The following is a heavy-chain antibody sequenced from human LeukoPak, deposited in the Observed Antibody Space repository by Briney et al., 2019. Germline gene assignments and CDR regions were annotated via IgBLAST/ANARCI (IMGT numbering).Heavy chain of an antibody. CDR1: GFTFSNYW. CDR2: INSDGIIT. J-gene: IGHJ3*02. Sequence: PGGSLRLSCAASGFTFSNYWMHWVRQAPGKGLVWVSRINSDGIITNYADSVQGRFTISRDNAKNTLYLQMNGLRAEDTAAYYCAREGGGAILDAFDIWGQGTKVTVSS. V-gene: IGHV3-74*01. D-gene: IGHD2-21*01. CDR3: AREGGGAILDAFDI.